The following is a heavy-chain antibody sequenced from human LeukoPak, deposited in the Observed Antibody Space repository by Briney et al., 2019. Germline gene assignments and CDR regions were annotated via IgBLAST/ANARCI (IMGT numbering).Heavy chain of an antibody. D-gene: IGHD2-15*01. CDR2: ISGSGGST. CDR3: AKGSPQRGIVVVVAGIDY. J-gene: IGHJ4*02. Sequence: PGGSLRLSCAASGFTFSSYAMSWVRQAPGKGLEWVSAISGSGGSTYYADSVKGRFTISRDNSKNTLYLQMNSLRAEDTAVYYCAKGSPQRGIVVVVAGIDYWGQGTLVTVSS. V-gene: IGHV3-23*01. CDR1: GFTFSSYA.